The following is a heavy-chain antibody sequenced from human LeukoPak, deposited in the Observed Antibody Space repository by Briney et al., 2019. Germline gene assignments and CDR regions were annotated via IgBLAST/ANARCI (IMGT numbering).Heavy chain of an antibody. D-gene: IGHD4-17*01. CDR3: ARQVTTTWFDP. J-gene: IGHJ5*02. CDR2: IRYDGSSE. Sequence: QPRGSLRLSCAASGFTFSTYGMHLVRQTPGKGLEWVAFIRYDGSSEYYGDSVKGRFTISRDNSKNTLYLQMNSLRAEDTAVYYCARQVTTTWFDPWGQGTLVTVSS. V-gene: IGHV3-30*02. CDR1: GFTFSTYG.